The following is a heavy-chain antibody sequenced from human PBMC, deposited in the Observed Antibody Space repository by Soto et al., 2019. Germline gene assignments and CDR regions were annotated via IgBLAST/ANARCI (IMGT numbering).Heavy chain of an antibody. J-gene: IGHJ4*02. CDR3: AHGSGWLSDY. CDR1: GFSLSSPAVG. CDR2: IYWDDDK. V-gene: IGHV2-5*02. Sequence: IFSKESGPTLVKPTQTLTLTCTFSGFSLSSPAVGVNWIRQPPGKALEWLALIYWDDDKQYSPSLRSRLTITKDTSKNQVVLTMTNMDPVDTATYYCAHGSGWLSDYWGQGTLVTVSS. D-gene: IGHD6-19*01.